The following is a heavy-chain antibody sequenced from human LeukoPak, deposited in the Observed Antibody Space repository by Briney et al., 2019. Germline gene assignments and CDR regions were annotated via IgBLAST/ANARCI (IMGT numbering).Heavy chain of an antibody. J-gene: IGHJ4*02. CDR3: ARGTLAAIGVY. Sequence: GSLRLSCAASGFTFSSYAMHWVRQAPGKGLEWVAVISYDGSNKYYADSVKGRFTISRDNSKNTLYLQMNSLRAEDTAVYYCARGTLAAIGVYWGQGTLVTVSS. V-gene: IGHV3-30-3*01. CDR1: GFTFSSYA. D-gene: IGHD2-15*01. CDR2: ISYDGSNK.